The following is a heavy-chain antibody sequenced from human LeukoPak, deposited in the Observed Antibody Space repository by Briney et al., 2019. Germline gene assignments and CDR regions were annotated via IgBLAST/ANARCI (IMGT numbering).Heavy chain of an antibody. V-gene: IGHV4-39*01. CDR3: ARPANS. J-gene: IGHJ4*02. D-gene: IGHD2/OR15-2a*01. CDR1: GGSISSGSYC. CDR2: IYYSGST. Sequence: SETLSLTCTVSGGSISSGSYCWGWLRQPRGKGLEWIGSIYYSGSTYYNTSLKSRVTISVDTSKNQFSLKLSSVTAADTAVYYCARPANSWGQGTLVTVSS.